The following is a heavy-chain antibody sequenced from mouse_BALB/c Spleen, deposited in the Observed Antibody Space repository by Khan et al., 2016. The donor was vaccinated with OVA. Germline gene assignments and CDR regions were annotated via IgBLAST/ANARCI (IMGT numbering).Heavy chain of an antibody. CDR2: VWGDWST. D-gene: IGHD1-1*02. CDR3: AKCYYGGVSSWYFDV. CDR1: GLSLTNYG. V-gene: IGHV2-3*01. J-gene: IGHJ1*01. Sequence: QVQLQQSGPGLVAPSQSPSITCNVSGLSLTNYGVSWARHPPGKGLEWLGVVWGDWSTNYHSALKSRLSISNDKSKLQVFLKHNSQQTVDPGTYYCAKCYYGGVSSWYFDVWGAGTAVTVSS.